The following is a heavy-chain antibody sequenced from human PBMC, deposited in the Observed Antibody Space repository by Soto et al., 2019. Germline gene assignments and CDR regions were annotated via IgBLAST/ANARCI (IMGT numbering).Heavy chain of an antibody. Sequence: QVQLQESGPGLVKPSETLSLTCTVSGGSISSYYWSWIRQPAGKGLEWIGRIYTSGSTNYNPSLKSRVTMSVDTSKNQFSLKLSSVTAADTAVYYCARVRGAYYYDSSGYWNWVADAFDIWGQGTMVTVSS. V-gene: IGHV4-4*07. D-gene: IGHD3-22*01. CDR2: IYTSGST. J-gene: IGHJ3*02. CDR1: GGSISSYY. CDR3: ARVRGAYYYDSSGYWNWVADAFDI.